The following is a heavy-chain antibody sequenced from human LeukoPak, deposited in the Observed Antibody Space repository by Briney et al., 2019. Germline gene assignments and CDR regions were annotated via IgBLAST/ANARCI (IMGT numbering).Heavy chain of an antibody. Sequence: SVKVSCKASGGTFSSYTISWVRQAPGQGLEWMGGIIPNFGTPNYAQKFQGRVTITADKSTSTAYMELSSLRSEDTAVYYCARVLITSANWFDPWGQGTLVTVSS. V-gene: IGHV1-69*06. J-gene: IGHJ5*02. D-gene: IGHD1-14*01. CDR3: ARVLITSANWFDP. CDR1: GGTFSSYT. CDR2: IIPNFGTP.